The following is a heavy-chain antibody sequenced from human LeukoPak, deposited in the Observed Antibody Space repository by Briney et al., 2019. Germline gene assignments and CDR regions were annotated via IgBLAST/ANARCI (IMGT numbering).Heavy chain of an antibody. CDR3: ARDHLAYCGDCPISDY. J-gene: IGHJ4*02. Sequence: GGSLRLSCAASGFTFSSYGMHWVRQAPGKGLEWVAVIWYDGSNKYYADSVKGRFTISRDNSKNTLYLQMNSLRAEDTAVYYCARDHLAYCGDCPISDYWGQGTLVTVSS. V-gene: IGHV3-33*01. D-gene: IGHD2-21*01. CDR1: GFTFSSYG. CDR2: IWYDGSNK.